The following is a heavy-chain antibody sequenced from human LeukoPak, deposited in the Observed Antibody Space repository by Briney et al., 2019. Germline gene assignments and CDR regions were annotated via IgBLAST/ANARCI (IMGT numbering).Heavy chain of an antibody. J-gene: IGHJ4*02. Sequence: PSETLSLTCAVSAGSISSGGYSWSWIRQPPGKGLEWIGYIFYSGNTYYNPSLKSRVTISVDTSKNQFSLRLSSVTAADTAVYYCARVFGFWDDSSGYFDYWGQGTLVTVSS. CDR2: IFYSGNT. D-gene: IGHD3-22*01. CDR1: AGSISSGGYS. CDR3: ARVFGFWDDSSGYFDY. V-gene: IGHV4-30-4*07.